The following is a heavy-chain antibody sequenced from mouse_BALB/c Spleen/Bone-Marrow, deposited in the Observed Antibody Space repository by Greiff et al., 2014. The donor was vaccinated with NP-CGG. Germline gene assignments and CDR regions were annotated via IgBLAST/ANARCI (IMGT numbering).Heavy chain of an antibody. Sequence: VQLQQSXPDLVKPSQSLSLTCTVTGYSITSYYSWHWIRQFPGNKLEWMGYIHYSGTTVYNPSLKSRISITRDTSNNQFFLQLNSVTTEDTATYYCARFAGTPYTMDYWGQGTSVTVSS. CDR3: ARFAGTPYTMDY. CDR2: IHYSGTT. D-gene: IGHD4-1*01. J-gene: IGHJ4*01. CDR1: GYSITSYYS. V-gene: IGHV3-1*02.